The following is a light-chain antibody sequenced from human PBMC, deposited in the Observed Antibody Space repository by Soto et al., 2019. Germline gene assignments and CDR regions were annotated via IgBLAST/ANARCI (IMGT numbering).Light chain of an antibody. CDR1: QEISNY. CDR3: KRYDHLPRP. CDR2: DAS. V-gene: IGKV1-33*01. Sequence: DIQMIQSPSSLSASVGDRVTITCQASQEISNYLNWYQQKPGKAPKLLIYDASNLERGVPSRFSGVELGKTFPLTIRSRQPKDFQKHTCKRYDHLPRPFGRGTRWKSN. J-gene: IGKJ1*01.